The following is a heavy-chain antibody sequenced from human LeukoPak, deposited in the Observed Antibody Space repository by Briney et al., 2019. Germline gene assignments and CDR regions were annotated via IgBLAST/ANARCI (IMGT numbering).Heavy chain of an antibody. CDR3: ARYSWDAFDI. J-gene: IGHJ3*02. CDR2: INPNSGTT. D-gene: IGHD2-21*01. Sequence: ASVKVSCKASGYTFTAYYMHWVRHAPGQGLEWMGWINPNSGTTNYAQKFQDWVTMTRDTSISTAYLELTRLKSDDTAVYYCARYSWDAFDIWGQGTMVTVSS. CDR1: GYTFTAYY. V-gene: IGHV1-2*04.